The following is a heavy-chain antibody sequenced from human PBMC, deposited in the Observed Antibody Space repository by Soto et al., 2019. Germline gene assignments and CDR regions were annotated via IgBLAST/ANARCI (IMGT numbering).Heavy chain of an antibody. CDR2: ISSSSSTI. Sequence: EVQLVESGGGLVQPGGSLRLSCAASGFTFSSYSMNWVRQAPGKGLEWVSYISSSSSTIYYADSVKGRFTISRDNAKNSLYLQMNSLRDEDTAVYYCARPSYLYSSSSYYYYGMDVWGEGTTVTVSS. J-gene: IGHJ6*04. CDR3: ARPSYLYSSSSYYYYGMDV. CDR1: GFTFSSYS. V-gene: IGHV3-48*02. D-gene: IGHD6-6*01.